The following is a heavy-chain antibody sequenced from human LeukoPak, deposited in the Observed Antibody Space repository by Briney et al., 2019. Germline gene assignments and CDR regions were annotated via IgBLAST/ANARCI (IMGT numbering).Heavy chain of an antibody. D-gene: IGHD2-2*01. J-gene: IGHJ6*03. CDR3: ARGPPVVVPAAGSYMDV. V-gene: IGHV4-34*01. Sequence: SETLSLTCAVYGGSFSGYYWSWIRQPPGKGLEWIGEINHSGSTNYNPSLKSRVTISVDTSKNQFSLKLSSVTAADTAVYYCARGPPVVVPAAGSYMDVWGKGTTVTVSS. CDR1: GGSFSGYY. CDR2: INHSGST.